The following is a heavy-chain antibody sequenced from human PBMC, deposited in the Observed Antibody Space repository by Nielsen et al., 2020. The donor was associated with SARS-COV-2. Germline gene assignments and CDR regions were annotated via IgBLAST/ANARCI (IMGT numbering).Heavy chain of an antibody. J-gene: IGHJ5*02. CDR2: INAGNGNT. V-gene: IGHV1-3*01. D-gene: IGHD6-13*01. CDR3: ARDPSRIRTYSSSWYRNWFDP. Sequence: ASVKVSCKASGYTFTSYAMHWVRQAPGQRLEWMGWINAGNGNTKYSQKFQGRVTITRDTSASTAYMELSSLRSEDTAVYYCARDPSRIRTYSSSWYRNWFDPWGQGTLVTVSS. CDR1: GYTFTSYA.